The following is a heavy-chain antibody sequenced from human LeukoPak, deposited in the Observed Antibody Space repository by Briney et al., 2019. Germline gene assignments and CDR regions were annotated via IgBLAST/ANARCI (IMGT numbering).Heavy chain of an antibody. CDR1: GFTFSSYS. CDR2: ISSSSSTI. V-gene: IGHV3-48*01. Sequence: GGSLRLSCAASGFTFSSYSMNWVRQAPGEGLEGVSYISSSSSTIYYADSVKGRFTISRDNAKNSLYLQMNSLRAEDTAVYYCARGRYSSSWYVDYWGQGTLITVSS. J-gene: IGHJ4*02. D-gene: IGHD6-13*01. CDR3: ARGRYSSSWYVDY.